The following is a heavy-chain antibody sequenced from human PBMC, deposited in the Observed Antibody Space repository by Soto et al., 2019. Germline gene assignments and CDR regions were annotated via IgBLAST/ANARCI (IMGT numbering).Heavy chain of an antibody. CDR1: GGSISSSNW. CDR3: ARVYSSSWCWRDWFDP. Sequence: QVQLQESGPGLVKPSGTLSLTCAVSGGSISSSNWWCWVRPPPGKGLEWIGEIYHSGSTNYNPSLNSRVTIAVDKSKNQVALKLRYVTAADTAVYCRARVYSSSWCWRDWFDPRGKGTLVTVSS. V-gene: IGHV4-4*01. D-gene: IGHD6-13*01. CDR2: IYHSGST. J-gene: IGHJ5*02.